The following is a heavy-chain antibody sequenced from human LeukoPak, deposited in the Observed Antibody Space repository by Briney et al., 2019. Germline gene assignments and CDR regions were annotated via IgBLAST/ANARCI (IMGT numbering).Heavy chain of an antibody. Sequence: PSETLSLTCTVSGGSISSGSYYWSWIRQPAGKGLEWIGRIYTSGSTNYNPSLKSRVTISVDTSKNQFSLKLSSVTAADTAVYYCARRYYGDYAAWGQGTLVTVSS. CDR1: GGSISSGSYY. D-gene: IGHD4-17*01. V-gene: IGHV4-61*02. J-gene: IGHJ5*02. CDR2: IYTSGST. CDR3: ARRYYGDYAA.